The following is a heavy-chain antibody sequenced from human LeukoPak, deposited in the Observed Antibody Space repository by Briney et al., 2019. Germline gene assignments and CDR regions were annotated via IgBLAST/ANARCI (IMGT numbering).Heavy chain of an antibody. D-gene: IGHD5-18*01. J-gene: IGHJ6*03. V-gene: IGHV1-2*02. CDR1: GYTFTGYY. Sequence: GASVKVSCKASGYTFTGYYMHWVRQAPGQGLEWMGWINPNSGGTNYAQKFQGRVTMTRDTSISTAYVELSRLRSDDTAVYYCARGRRIQLWSAVYYYYYMDVWGKGTTVTVSS. CDR3: ARGRRIQLWSAVYYYYYMDV. CDR2: INPNSGGT.